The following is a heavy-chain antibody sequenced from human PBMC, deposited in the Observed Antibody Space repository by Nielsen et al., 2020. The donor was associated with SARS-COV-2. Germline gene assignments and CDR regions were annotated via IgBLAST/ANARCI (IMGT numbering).Heavy chain of an antibody. J-gene: IGHJ6*02. Sequence: ASVKVSCKASGYTFTSYGISWVRQAPGQGLEWMGWISAYNGNTNYAQKLQGRVTMTTDTSTSTAYMELRSLRSDDTAVYYCARDQYDILTGYSTGYYYYGMDVWGQGTTVTVSS. D-gene: IGHD3-9*01. V-gene: IGHV1-18*01. CDR3: ARDQYDILTGYSTGYYYYGMDV. CDR1: GYTFTSYG. CDR2: ISAYNGNT.